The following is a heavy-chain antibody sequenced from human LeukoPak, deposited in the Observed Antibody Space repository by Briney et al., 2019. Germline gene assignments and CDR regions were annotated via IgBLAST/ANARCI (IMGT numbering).Heavy chain of an antibody. V-gene: IGHV5-51*01. CDR2: IYPGDSDT. CDR3: ARHSHRDGYIRDQGYGMDV. Sequence: GESLKISCKGSGYSFTSYWIGWVRQMPGKGLEWMGIIYPGDSDTRYSPSFQGQVTISADKSISTAYLQWSSLKASDTAMYYCARHSHRDGYIRDQGYGMDVWGQGTTVTVSS. J-gene: IGHJ6*02. D-gene: IGHD5-24*01. CDR1: GYSFTSYW.